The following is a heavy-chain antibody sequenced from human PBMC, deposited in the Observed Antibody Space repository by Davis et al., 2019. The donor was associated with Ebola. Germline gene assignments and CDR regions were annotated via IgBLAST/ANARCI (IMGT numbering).Heavy chain of an antibody. J-gene: IGHJ3*02. V-gene: IGHV1-18*01. CDR3: ARFGYCSSTSCYWVWAFDI. CDR1: GYTFTSYG. CDR2: ISAYNGNT. D-gene: IGHD2-2*01. Sequence: ASVKVSCKASGYTFTSYGISWVRQAPGQGLEWMGWISAYNGNTNYAQKLQGRVTMTTDTSTSTAYMELSSLRSEDTAVYYCARFGYCSSTSCYWVWAFDIWGQGTMVTVSS.